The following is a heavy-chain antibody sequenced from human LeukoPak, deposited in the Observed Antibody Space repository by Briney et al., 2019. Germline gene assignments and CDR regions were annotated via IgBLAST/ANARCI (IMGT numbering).Heavy chain of an antibody. CDR3: ARSVWSVAGTMIP. Sequence: PGGSLRLSCAASGFTFSNYGMSWVRQAPGRGLEGVSGIIDSGGRKNYADFVKGQFTISRDNSKITLYLEMNSLRAEDTAVYYCARSVWSVAGTMIPWGQGTLVTVSS. CDR2: IIDSGGRK. V-gene: IGHV3-23*01. D-gene: IGHD6-19*01. CDR1: GFTFSNYG. J-gene: IGHJ5*02.